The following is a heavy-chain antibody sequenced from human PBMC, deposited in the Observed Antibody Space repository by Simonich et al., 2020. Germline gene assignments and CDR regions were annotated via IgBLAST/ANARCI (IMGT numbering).Heavy chain of an antibody. CDR1: GFTFSSYA. D-gene: IGHD6-6*01. CDR3: ARDLGSSYYFDY. CDR2: ISYDGSNK. J-gene: IGHJ4*02. Sequence: GGGVVQPGRSLRLSCAASGFTFSSYAMHWVRQAPGKGLESGAVISYDGSNKYYADSVKGRFTISRDNSKNTLYLQMNSLRAEDTAVYYCARDLGSSYYFDYWGQGTLVTVSS. V-gene: IGHV3-30*07.